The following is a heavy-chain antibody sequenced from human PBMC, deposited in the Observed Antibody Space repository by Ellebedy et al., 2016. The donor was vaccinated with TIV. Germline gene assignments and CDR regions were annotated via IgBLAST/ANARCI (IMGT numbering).Heavy chain of an antibody. J-gene: IGHJ5*02. CDR3: ARHRGYEMSTNQYKEGIDP. CDR2: IYYSGRT. CDR1: GGSMNNYY. Sequence: GSLRLXCTVSGGSMNNYYWSWIRQPPGKGLEWIGNIYYSGRTTYNPSLKSRVTISVDMSTNQFSLELSSVTAADTALYYCARHRGYEMSTNQYKEGIDPWGQGILVTVSS. D-gene: IGHD3-9*01. V-gene: IGHV4-59*01.